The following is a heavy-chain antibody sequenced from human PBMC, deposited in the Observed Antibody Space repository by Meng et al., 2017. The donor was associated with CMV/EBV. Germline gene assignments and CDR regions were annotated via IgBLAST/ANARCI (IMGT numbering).Heavy chain of an antibody. J-gene: IGHJ4*02. Sequence: GESLKISCAASGFTFSGYGMHWVRQAPGKGLEWVAFIQYNENHKYYADSVKGRFTISRDNSNNTLYLQMDSLRAEDTAVYYCAKRSQLVSAFYYWGQGTLVTVSS. V-gene: IGHV3-30*02. D-gene: IGHD6-13*01. CDR1: GFTFSGYG. CDR2: IQYNENHK. CDR3: AKRSQLVSAFYY.